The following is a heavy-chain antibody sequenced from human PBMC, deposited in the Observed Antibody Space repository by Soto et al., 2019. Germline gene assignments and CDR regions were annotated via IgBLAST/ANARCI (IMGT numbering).Heavy chain of an antibody. CDR3: ARRLFGSGWTLDS. J-gene: IGHJ4*02. V-gene: IGHV4-59*01. D-gene: IGHD6-19*01. Sequence: PSETLSLTCDVSGASITTYYWSWSRQAPGKGLEWIGNVYHTGTTDYNSSLKSRVTISVDTSKNQFSLNMNSVTAADTAVYYCARRLFGSGWTLDSWGQGALVTVSS. CDR2: VYHTGTT. CDR1: GASITTYY.